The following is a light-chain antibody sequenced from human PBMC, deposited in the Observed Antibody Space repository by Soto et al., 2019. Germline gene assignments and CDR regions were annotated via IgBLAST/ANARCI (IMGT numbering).Light chain of an antibody. Sequence: DIQMTHSLCTLSASVGDRVTITCRASQSVSRWLAWYQQKPGKAPKRLTYKASTVESGVPSRCSGSGSGTEFTLAISSLQPDDSATYYCQQYNDNWTFGQGTKVDIK. CDR2: KAS. J-gene: IGKJ1*01. V-gene: IGKV1-5*03. CDR1: QSVSRW. CDR3: QQYNDNWT.